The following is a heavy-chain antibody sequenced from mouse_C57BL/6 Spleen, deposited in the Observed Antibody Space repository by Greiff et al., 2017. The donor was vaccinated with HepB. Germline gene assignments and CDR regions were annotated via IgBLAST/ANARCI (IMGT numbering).Heavy chain of an antibody. CDR2: IDPETGGT. D-gene: IGHD3-2*02. CDR3: TRRRQLRLPFDY. CDR1: GYTFTDYE. J-gene: IGHJ2*01. Sequence: VKLMESGAELVRPGASVTLSCKASGYTFTDYEMHWVKQTPVHGLEWIGAIDPETGGTAYNQKFKGKAILTADKSSSTAYMELRSLTSEDSAVYYCTRRRQLRLPFDYWGQGTTLTVSS. V-gene: IGHV1-15*01.